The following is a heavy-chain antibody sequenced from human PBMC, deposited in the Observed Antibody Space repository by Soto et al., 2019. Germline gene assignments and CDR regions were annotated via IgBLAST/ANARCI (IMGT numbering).Heavy chain of an antibody. CDR3: AMNPHRSNSGYDLVDY. D-gene: IGHD5-12*01. J-gene: IGHJ4*02. Sequence: SETLSLTCTVSGGSISGGDYYWSWIRQPPGKGLEWIGYIYYSGSTYYNPSLKSRVTISVDTSKNQFSLKLSSVAAADTAVYYCAMNPHRSNSGYDLVDYWGQGTLVTVSS. CDR1: GGSISGGDYY. CDR2: IYYSGST. V-gene: IGHV4-30-4*01.